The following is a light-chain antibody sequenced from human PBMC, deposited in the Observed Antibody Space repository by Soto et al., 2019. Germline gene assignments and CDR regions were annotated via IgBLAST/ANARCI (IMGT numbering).Light chain of an antibody. Sequence: EIVLTQSPGTLSLSPGERATLSCRASQIFNSKYLAWYQQKPGQAPRLLIYGASSRASGIPDRFSGSASGTDFTPTINRLEPDDSAVYYCQKYRTLWTFGQGTRIEIK. V-gene: IGKV3-20*01. CDR3: QKYRTLWT. CDR2: GAS. CDR1: QIFNSKY. J-gene: IGKJ1*01.